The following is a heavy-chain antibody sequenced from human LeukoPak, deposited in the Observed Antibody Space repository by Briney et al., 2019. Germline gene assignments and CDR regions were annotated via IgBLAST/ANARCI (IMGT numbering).Heavy chain of an antibody. D-gene: IGHD2-15*01. CDR3: ARGRGYCSGGSCYTGDN. J-gene: IGHJ4*02. V-gene: IGHV4-34*01. CDR1: GGSFSGYY. Sequence: SETLSLTCAVSGGSFSGYYWSWIRQPPGKGLEWIGEINHSGSTNYNPSLKSRVTISVDTSKNQFSLKLSSVTAADTAVYYCARGRGYCSGGSCYTGDNWGQGTLVTVPS. CDR2: INHSGST.